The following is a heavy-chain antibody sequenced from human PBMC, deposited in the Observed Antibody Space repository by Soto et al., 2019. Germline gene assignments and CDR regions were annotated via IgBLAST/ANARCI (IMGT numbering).Heavy chain of an antibody. V-gene: IGHV1-3*01. J-gene: IGHJ3*02. CDR2: INAGSGNT. D-gene: IGHD3-3*02. CDR1: GYTFSTYT. CDR3: ARDTETLGPRANDALDI. Sequence: GASVKVSCKAVGYTFSTYTMNWVRQAPGQSLEWMGWINAGSGNTKYSQNFQGRVSITRDTSASTVYMELTGLKSEDTAMYYCARDTETLGPRANDALDIWGQGPMVTVSS.